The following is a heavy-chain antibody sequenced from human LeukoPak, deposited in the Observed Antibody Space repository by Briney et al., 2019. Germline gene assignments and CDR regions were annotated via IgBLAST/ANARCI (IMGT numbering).Heavy chain of an antibody. Sequence: SETLSLTCAVSGYSISSDYFWGWIRQPPGKGLEYIGAIYHSGSTYYNPSLKSRVIISVDTSNNQFSLKLNSVTAADTAVYYCARGILLWGQGTLVTASS. CDR1: GYSISSDYF. CDR3: ARGILL. CDR2: IYHSGST. J-gene: IGHJ4*02. D-gene: IGHD2-15*01. V-gene: IGHV4-38-2*01.